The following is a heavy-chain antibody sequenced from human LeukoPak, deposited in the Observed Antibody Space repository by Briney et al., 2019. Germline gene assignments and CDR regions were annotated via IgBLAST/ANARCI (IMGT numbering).Heavy chain of an antibody. CDR1: GFTFSSYV. V-gene: IGHV3-23*01. D-gene: IGHD3-10*01. J-gene: IGHJ4*02. Sequence: GGSLRLSCAASGFTFSSYVMNWVRQAPGKGLEWVSGISGSGLNTYYADSVKGRFTSSRDNSKNMLYLQMNSLRAEDTAVYYCAKGGGYGSGTYSEDWGQGILVTVSS. CDR2: ISGSGLNT. CDR3: AKGGGYGSGTYSED.